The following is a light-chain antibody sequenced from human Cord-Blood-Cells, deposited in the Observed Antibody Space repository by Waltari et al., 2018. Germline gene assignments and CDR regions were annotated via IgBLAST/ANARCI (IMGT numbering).Light chain of an antibody. CDR2: WAS. CDR1: QSVLYSSNNKNY. J-gene: IGKJ2*01. V-gene: IGKV4-1*01. CDR3: QQYYSTPYT. Sequence: DIVMTQPSASLAVSLGERATINCRSSQSVLYSSNNKNYLAWYQQKPGQPPKLLIYWASTRESGVPDRFSGSGSGTDFTLTISRLQAEDVAVYYCQQYYSTPYTFGQGTKLEIK.